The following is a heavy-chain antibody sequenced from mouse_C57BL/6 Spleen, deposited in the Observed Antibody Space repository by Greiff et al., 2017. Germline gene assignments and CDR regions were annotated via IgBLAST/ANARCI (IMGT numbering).Heavy chain of an antibody. CDR2: IYPGDGDT. V-gene: IGHV1-82*01. CDR3: SIYDGYRFAY. D-gene: IGHD2-3*01. J-gene: IGHJ3*01. Sequence: LQESGPELVKPGASVKISCKASGYAFSSSWMNWVKQRPGKGLEWIGRIYPGDGDTNYNGKFKGKATLTANKSSSTAFMQLSSLTSEDSAVYFCSIYDGYRFAYWGQGTLVTVSA. CDR1: GYAFSSSW.